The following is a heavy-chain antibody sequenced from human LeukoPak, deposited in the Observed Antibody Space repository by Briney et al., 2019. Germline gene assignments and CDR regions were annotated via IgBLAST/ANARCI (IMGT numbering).Heavy chain of an antibody. CDR2: IKQDGSEK. CDR3: ARASDPWLQLT. J-gene: IGHJ5*02. CDR1: GFTFSNYW. Sequence: PGGSLRLSCAASGFTFSNYWMISVRQAPGKGLEWVGNIKQDGSEKRYADSVRGRFSISRDNAQTSLYLQMNSLGAEDTAVYYCARASDPWLQLTWGEGTLVSVSS. V-gene: IGHV3-7*05. D-gene: IGHD5-24*01.